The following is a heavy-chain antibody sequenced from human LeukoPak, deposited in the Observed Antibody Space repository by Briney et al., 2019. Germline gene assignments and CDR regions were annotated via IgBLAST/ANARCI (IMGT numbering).Heavy chain of an antibody. D-gene: IGHD1-26*01. Sequence: GASVKVSCKASGYTFTSYYMHWVRQAPGQGLEWMGIINPSDGSTSYAQKFQGRVTMTRDTSTSTVYMELSSLRSEDTVVYYCARDTPRGAYSWEPTFDYWGQGALVTVSS. CDR1: GYTFTSYY. J-gene: IGHJ4*02. CDR2: INPSDGST. CDR3: ARDTPRGAYSWEPTFDY. V-gene: IGHV1-46*01.